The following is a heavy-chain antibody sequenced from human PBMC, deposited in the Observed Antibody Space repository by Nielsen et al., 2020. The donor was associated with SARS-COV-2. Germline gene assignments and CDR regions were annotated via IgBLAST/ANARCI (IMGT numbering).Heavy chain of an antibody. V-gene: IGHV1-24*01. CDR2: FDPQGGRT. Sequence: ASVKVSCKVSGNTLTKLSMHWVRQAPGKGLEWMGGFDPQGGRTIYAQRFQDRVTMTEDTSTDTAYMELSSLRSEDSAVYYCAILVKGFCRRSSCPNWFDPWGQGTLVTVSS. CDR1: GNTLTKLS. D-gene: IGHD2-2*01. CDR3: AILVKGFCRRSSCPNWFDP. J-gene: IGHJ5*02.